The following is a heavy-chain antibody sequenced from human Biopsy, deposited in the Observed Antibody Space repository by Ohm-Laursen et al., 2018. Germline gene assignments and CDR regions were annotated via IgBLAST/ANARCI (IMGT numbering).Heavy chain of an antibody. D-gene: IGHD1-26*01. Sequence: SLRLSCAASGFTFSDYWMGWVRQAPGKGLEWVANIKQDGNEKYYVDSVMGRFTISRDNGKNSLYLQMNSLRAEDTAVYYCARARGSGRLRYHFDYWGQGTLVTVSS. CDR1: GFTFSDYW. V-gene: IGHV3-7*01. CDR3: ARARGSGRLRYHFDY. J-gene: IGHJ4*02. CDR2: IKQDGNEK.